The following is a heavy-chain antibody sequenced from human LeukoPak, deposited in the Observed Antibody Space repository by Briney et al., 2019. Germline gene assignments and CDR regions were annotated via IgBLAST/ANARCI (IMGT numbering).Heavy chain of an antibody. CDR3: ARLQGVADY. V-gene: IGHV4-34*01. D-gene: IGHD3-10*01. J-gene: IGHJ4*02. CDR2: INHSGST. CDR1: GGSFSGYY. Sequence: SETLSLTCAVYGGSFSGYYWSWIRQPPGKGLEWIGEINHSGSTNYNPSLKSRVTISVDTSKNQFSLKLSSVTAADTAVYYCARLQGVADYWGQGTLVTVSS.